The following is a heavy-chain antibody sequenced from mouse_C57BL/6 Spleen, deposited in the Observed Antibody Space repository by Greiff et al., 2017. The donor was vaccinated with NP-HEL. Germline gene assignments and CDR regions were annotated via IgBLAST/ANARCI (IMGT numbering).Heavy chain of an antibody. J-gene: IGHJ3*01. CDR1: GFNIKDYY. V-gene: IGHV14-2*01. D-gene: IGHD1-1*01. CDR3: ARLLRGAY. Sequence: VQLQQSGAELVKSGASVKLSCTASGFNIKDYYMHWVKQRTEQGLEWIGRIDPEDGETKYAPKFQGKATITADTSSNTAYLQLSSLTSEDTAVYYCARLLRGAYWGQGTLVTVSA. CDR2: IDPEDGET.